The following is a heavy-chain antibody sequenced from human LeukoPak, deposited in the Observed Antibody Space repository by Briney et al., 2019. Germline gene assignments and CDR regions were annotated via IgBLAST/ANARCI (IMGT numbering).Heavy chain of an antibody. Sequence: ASVKVSCKASGYTFTSYGISWVRQAPGQGLEWMGWISAYNGNTNYAQKLQGRVTMTTDTSTSTACMELRSLRSDDTAVYYCARNAAMVYFDYWGQGTLVTVSS. CDR3: ARNAAMVYFDY. D-gene: IGHD5-18*01. CDR1: GYTFTSYG. CDR2: ISAYNGNT. J-gene: IGHJ4*02. V-gene: IGHV1-18*01.